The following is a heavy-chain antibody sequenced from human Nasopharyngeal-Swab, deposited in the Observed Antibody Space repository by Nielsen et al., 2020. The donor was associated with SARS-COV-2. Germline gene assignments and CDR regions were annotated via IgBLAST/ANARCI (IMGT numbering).Heavy chain of an antibody. CDR1: GFTVSSNY. CDR2: IYSGGSQ. Sequence: GESLKISCAASGFTVSSNYMSWVRQAPGKGLEWVSVIYSGGSQYYADSVKGRFTISRDNSKNTLYLQMNSLRAEDTAVYYCARAGTYYDILAGYYKGGIDYWGQGTLVTVSS. CDR3: ARAGTYYDILAGYYKGGIDY. J-gene: IGHJ4*02. V-gene: IGHV3-66*01. D-gene: IGHD3-9*01.